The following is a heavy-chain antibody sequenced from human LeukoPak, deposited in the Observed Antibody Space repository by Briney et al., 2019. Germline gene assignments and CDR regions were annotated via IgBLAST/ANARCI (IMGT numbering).Heavy chain of an antibody. CDR1: GFTFSSYS. CDR3: ARGGDSSGYYYSPFDY. J-gene: IGHJ4*02. D-gene: IGHD3-22*01. Sequence: PGGSLRLSCAASGFTFSSYSMNWVRQAPGKGLEWVSSISSSSSYIYYADSVKGRFTISRDNAKNSLYLQMNSLRAEDTAVYYCARGGDSSGYYYSPFDYWGQGTLVTVSS. CDR2: ISSSSSYI. V-gene: IGHV3-21*01.